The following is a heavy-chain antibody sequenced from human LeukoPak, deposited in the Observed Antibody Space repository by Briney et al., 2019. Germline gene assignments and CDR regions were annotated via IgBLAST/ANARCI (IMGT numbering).Heavy chain of an antibody. Sequence: PGGSLRLSCAASGFTFSSYGMHWVRQAPGKGLGWVAFIRYDGSNKYYADSVKGRFTISTDNSKNTLYLQMNSLRAEDTAVYYCAKDTMVRGANFDYWGQGTLVTVSS. J-gene: IGHJ4*02. V-gene: IGHV3-30*02. CDR3: AKDTMVRGANFDY. CDR2: IRYDGSNK. CDR1: GFTFSSYG. D-gene: IGHD3-10*01.